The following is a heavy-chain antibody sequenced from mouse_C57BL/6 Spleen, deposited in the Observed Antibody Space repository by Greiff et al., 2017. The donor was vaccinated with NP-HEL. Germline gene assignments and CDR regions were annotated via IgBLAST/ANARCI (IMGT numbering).Heavy chain of an antibody. CDR2: IDPSDSYT. D-gene: IGHD2-5*01. J-gene: IGHJ4*01. Sequence: QVQLQQPGAELVMPGASVKLSCKASGYTFTSYWMHWVKQRPGQGLEWIGEIDPSDSYTNYNQKFKGKSTLTVDKSSSTAYMQLSSLTSEDSAVYYCASAYYSNYGGMDYWGQGTSVTVSS. CDR1: GYTFTSYW. CDR3: ASAYYSNYGGMDY. V-gene: IGHV1-69*01.